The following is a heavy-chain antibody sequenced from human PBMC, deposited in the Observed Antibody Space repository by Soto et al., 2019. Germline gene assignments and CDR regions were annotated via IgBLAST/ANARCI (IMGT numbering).Heavy chain of an antibody. J-gene: IGHJ6*02. D-gene: IGHD3-3*01. CDR2: FSGSGGST. V-gene: IGHV3-23*01. Sequence: EVQLLESGGGLVQPGGSLRLSCAAAGFTFSNYALTWVRQSPGKGLEWVSTFSGSGGSTYYADSMRGRFTISRDNSKKTLFLQMNSLRVEDTAIYYWARDWTGDTCPCLDVWGQGTTVSVSS. CDR3: ARDWTGDTCPCLDV. CDR1: GFTFSNYA.